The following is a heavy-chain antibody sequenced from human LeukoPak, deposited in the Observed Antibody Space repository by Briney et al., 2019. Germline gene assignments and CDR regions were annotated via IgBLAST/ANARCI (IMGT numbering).Heavy chain of an antibody. V-gene: IGHV3-21*01. J-gene: IGHJ5*02. CDR1: GFTFSSYS. Sequence: PGGSLRLSCAASGFTFSSYSMNWVRQAPGKGLEWVSSISSSSSYIYYADSVKGRFTISRDNAKNSLYLQMNSLRAEDTAVYYCARDHLDYGDEYGWFDPWGQGTLVTVSS. CDR2: ISSSSSYI. CDR3: ARDHLDYGDEYGWFDP. D-gene: IGHD4-17*01.